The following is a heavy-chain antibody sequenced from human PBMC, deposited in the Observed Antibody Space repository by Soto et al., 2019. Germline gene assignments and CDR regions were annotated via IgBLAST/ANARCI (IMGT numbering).Heavy chain of an antibody. CDR1: GYTFTGYY. CDR3: ARGEFDGSGCPDY. Sequence: ASVKVSCKASGYTFTGYYMHWVRQAPGQGLEWMGWINPNSGGTNYAQKFQGRVTMTRDTSISTAYMELSRLRSDDTAVYYCARGEFDGSGCPDYWGQGTLVTVSS. V-gene: IGHV1-2*02. CDR2: INPNSGGT. J-gene: IGHJ4*02. D-gene: IGHD3-22*01.